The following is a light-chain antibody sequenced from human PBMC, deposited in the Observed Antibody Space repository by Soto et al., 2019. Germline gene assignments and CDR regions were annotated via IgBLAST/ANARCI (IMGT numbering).Light chain of an antibody. CDR2: GAS. Sequence: EIVLTQSPATLSVSPGERATLSCRASQSVTSDSAWYHQKRGQAPRLLIYGASTRATGIPARFSGSGSGTEFTLTISSLQSEDLAVYYCQHYNNWPLTFGGGTKVDI. CDR3: QHYNNWPLT. CDR1: QSVTSD. V-gene: IGKV3-15*01. J-gene: IGKJ4*01.